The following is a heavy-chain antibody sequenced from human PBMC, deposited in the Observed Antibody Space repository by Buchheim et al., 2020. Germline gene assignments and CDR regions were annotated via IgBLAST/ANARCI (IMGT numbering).Heavy chain of an antibody. V-gene: IGHV4-30-2*01. CDR1: GGSISSGGYS. D-gene: IGHD3-22*01. CDR2: IYHSGST. CDR3: ARAALPYYYDSSGPGAFRH. J-gene: IGHJ1*01. Sequence: QLQLQESGSGLVKPSQTLSLTCAVSGGSISSGGYSWSWIRQPPGKGLEWIGYIYHSGSTYYNPSLKSRVTISVDRSKNQFSLKLSSVTAADTAVYYCARAALPYYYDSSGPGAFRHWGQGTL.